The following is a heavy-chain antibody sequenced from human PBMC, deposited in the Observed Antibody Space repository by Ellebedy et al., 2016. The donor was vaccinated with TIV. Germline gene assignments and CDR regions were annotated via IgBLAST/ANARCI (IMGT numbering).Heavy chain of an antibody. J-gene: IGHJ4*02. CDR2: ISYDGSNK. CDR1: GFTFSSYG. D-gene: IGHD6-13*01. V-gene: IGHV3-30*18. Sequence: GGSLRLXXAASGFTFSSYGMHWVRQAPGKGLEWVAVISYDGSNKYYADSVKGRFTISRDNSKNTLYLQMNSLRAEDTAVYYCAKDPYSSSWTGWGQGTLVTVSS. CDR3: AKDPYSSSWTG.